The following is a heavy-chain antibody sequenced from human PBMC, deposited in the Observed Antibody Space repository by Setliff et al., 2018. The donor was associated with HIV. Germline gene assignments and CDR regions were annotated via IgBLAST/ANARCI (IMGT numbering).Heavy chain of an antibody. D-gene: IGHD6-13*01. J-gene: IGHJ4*02. Sequence: PPGKALEWLALIYWDDDPRYNSSLKNRLTITKDTSKNQVVLTMTVMDPVDTATYYCAHKPRIFAAGTRYFDFWGQGTLVTVSS. V-gene: IGHV2-5*02. CDR3: AHKPRIFAAGTRYFDF. CDR2: IYWDDDP.